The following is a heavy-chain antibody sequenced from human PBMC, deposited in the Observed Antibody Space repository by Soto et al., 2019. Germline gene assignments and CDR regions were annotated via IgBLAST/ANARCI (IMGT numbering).Heavy chain of an antibody. CDR3: ARARYYASGRRTSYYFDY. D-gene: IGHD3-10*01. CDR2: IYHSGST. CDR1: GGSISSGGYS. Sequence: QLQLQESGSGLVKPSQTLSLTCAVSGGSISSGGYSWSWIRQPPGKGLEWIGYIYHSGSTYYNPSLTSRFTIPVHSSKYQSSPKPSSVTAADTAVYYCARARYYASGRRTSYYFDYWGQGTLVTVSS. J-gene: IGHJ4*02. V-gene: IGHV4-30-2*01.